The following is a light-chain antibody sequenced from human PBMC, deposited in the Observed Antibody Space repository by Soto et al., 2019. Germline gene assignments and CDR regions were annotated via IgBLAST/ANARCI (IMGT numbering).Light chain of an antibody. CDR2: GSS. J-gene: IGKJ2*01. CDR3: QQYGSSPPYT. CDR1: QSVSNNY. Sequence: EVVLTQSPGTLSLSPGERATLSCRASQSVSNNYFAWYQQKPCQAPRLLIFGSSDRATGFPDRFSGSESGTDFTHTITRLEPEDFAVYYCQQYGSSPPYTFGQGTKLEIK. V-gene: IGKV3-20*01.